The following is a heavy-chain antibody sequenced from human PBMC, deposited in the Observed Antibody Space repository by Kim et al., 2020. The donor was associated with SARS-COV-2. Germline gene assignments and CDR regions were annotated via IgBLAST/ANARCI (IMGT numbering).Heavy chain of an antibody. CDR2: ISGSGGST. D-gene: IGHD3-10*01. Sequence: GGSPRLSCAASGFTFSSYAMSWVRQAPGKGLEWVSAISGSGGSTYYADSVKGRFTISRDNSKNTLYLQMNSLRAEDTAVYYCAKDPSPRVVMLYYFDYWGQGTLVTASS. J-gene: IGHJ4*02. V-gene: IGHV3-23*01. CDR1: GFTFSSYA. CDR3: AKDPSPRVVMLYYFDY.